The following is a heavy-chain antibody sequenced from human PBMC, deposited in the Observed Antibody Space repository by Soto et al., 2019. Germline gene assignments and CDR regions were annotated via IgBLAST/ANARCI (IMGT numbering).Heavy chain of an antibody. CDR3: ARADIVLMVYAY. V-gene: IGHV4-34*01. D-gene: IGHD2-8*01. CDR2: INHSGST. Sequence: QVQLQQWGAGLLKPSETLSLTCAVYGGSFSGYYWSWIRQPPGKGLEWIGEINHSGSTNYNPTLKRRVTISVDTSKNQFSLKLSSVTAADTAVYYCARADIVLMVYAYWGQGTLVTVSS. CDR1: GGSFSGYY. J-gene: IGHJ4*02.